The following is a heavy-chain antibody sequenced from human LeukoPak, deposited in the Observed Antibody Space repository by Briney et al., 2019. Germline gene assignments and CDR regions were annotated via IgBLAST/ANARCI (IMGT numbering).Heavy chain of an antibody. J-gene: IGHJ4*02. D-gene: IGHD3-16*01. Sequence: GGSLRLSCAASGFTFSDHYMDWVRQAPGKGLEWIGRSRNKANSYTTEYAASVKGRFTISRDESENSLYLQMESLKTEDTAVYYCARVNGGGYGEDYWGQGTLVTVSS. V-gene: IGHV3-72*01. CDR3: ARVNGGGYGEDY. CDR2: SRNKANSYTT. CDR1: GFTFSDHY.